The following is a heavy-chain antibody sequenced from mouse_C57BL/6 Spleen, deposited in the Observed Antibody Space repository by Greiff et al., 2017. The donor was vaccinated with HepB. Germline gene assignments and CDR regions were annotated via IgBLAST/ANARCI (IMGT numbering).Heavy chain of an antibody. V-gene: IGHV1-55*01. D-gene: IGHD1-1*01. Sequence: QVQLQQSGAELVKPGASVKMSCKASGYTFTSYWITWVKQRPGQGLEWIGDIYPGSGSTNYNEKFKSKATLTVYTSSSTAYMQLSSLTSEESAVYYCARRNYGFAYWGQGTLVTVSA. J-gene: IGHJ3*01. CDR2: IYPGSGST. CDR3: ARRNYGFAY. CDR1: GYTFTSYW.